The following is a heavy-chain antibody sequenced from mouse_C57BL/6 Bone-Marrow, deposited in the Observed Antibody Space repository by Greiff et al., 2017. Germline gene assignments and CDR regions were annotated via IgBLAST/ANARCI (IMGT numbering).Heavy chain of an antibody. D-gene: IGHD1-1*01. J-gene: IGHJ4*01. Sequence: QVQLQQSGAELARPGASVKLSCKASGYTFTSSGISWVKQRPGQGLEWIGEIYPRSGNTSYNEKFKGKATLTADKSSSTAYMELRSLTSEDSAVYFCARAPYYYGSSFYYAMDYWGQGTSVTVSA. V-gene: IGHV1-81*01. CDR1: GYTFTSSG. CDR3: ARAPYYYGSSFYYAMDY. CDR2: IYPRSGNT.